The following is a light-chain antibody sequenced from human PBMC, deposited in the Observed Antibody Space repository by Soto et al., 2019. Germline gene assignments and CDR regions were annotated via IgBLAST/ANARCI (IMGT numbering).Light chain of an antibody. CDR2: KAS. CDR1: ESINSW. V-gene: IGKV1-5*03. CDR3: QQYQSYSQ. J-gene: IGKJ1*01. Sequence: DIQMTQSPSTLSASVGDRVTITCRASESINSWLAWYQQKPGKAPKLLIYKASNLESGVPSRFSGSGSGTEFTLTITSPQPDDFATYYCQQYQSYSQFGQGTKVDIK.